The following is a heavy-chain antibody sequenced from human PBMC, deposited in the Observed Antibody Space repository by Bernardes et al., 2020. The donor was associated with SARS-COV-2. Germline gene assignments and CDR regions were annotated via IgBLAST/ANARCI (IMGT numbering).Heavy chain of an antibody. CDR2: ISYSGSS. CDR1: GDSLSNSF. CDR3: ARDSGEVVTLFGVVNGPQYCDF. J-gene: IGHJ4*02. D-gene: IGHD3-3*01. Sequence: SETLSLTCVVSGDSLSNSFWSWIRQPPGRGLEWIGHISYSGSSDYNPSLKSRVTISVDTSKSQFSLELRSVIAADTAVYYWARDSGEVVTLFGVVNGPQYCDFWGQGMLVTVSS. V-gene: IGHV4-59*01.